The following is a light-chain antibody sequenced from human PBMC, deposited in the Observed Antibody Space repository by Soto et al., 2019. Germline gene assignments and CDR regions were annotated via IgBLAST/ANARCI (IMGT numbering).Light chain of an antibody. Sequence: DIQMTQSNSTLSASVGDRVTITCRASQAISSWLAWYQQKPGKAPTLLIYDASTLERGVPSRFSDTGSGTEFTLSIDSLQPDDFATYYCQQYHTSSIPFGQGTRLEI. CDR1: QAISSW. V-gene: IGKV1-5*01. J-gene: IGKJ5*01. CDR3: QQYHTSSIP. CDR2: DAS.